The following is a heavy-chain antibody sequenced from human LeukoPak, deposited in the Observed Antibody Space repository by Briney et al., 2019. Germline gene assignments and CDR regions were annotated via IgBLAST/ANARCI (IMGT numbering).Heavy chain of an antibody. V-gene: IGHV3-48*01. CDR1: GFTFSSYS. CDR3: ARVRVYVFPDY. J-gene: IGHJ4*02. Sequence: GGSLRLSCAASGFTFSSYSMNWVRQAPGKGLEWVSYISGSSSTIYYADTVKGRFTISTDKATNSLYPEMNSLCAEDTAECYCARVRVYVFPDYWGQGTLVTVSS. D-gene: IGHD2/OR15-2a*01. CDR2: ISGSSSTI.